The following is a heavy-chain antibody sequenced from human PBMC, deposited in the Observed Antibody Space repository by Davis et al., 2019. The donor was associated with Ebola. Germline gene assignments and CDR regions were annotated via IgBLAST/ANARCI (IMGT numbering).Heavy chain of an antibody. J-gene: IGHJ4*02. CDR2: ISSSSSYI. CDR1: GFTFSSYS. D-gene: IGHD6-13*01. CDR3: ARDGGAAAGIYYFDY. V-gene: IGHV3-21*01. Sequence: PGGSLRLSCAASGFTFSSYSMNWVRQAPGKGLEWVSSISSSSSYIYYADSVKGRFTISRDNAKNSLYLQMNSLRAEDTAVYYCARDGGAAAGIYYFDYWGQGTLVTVSS.